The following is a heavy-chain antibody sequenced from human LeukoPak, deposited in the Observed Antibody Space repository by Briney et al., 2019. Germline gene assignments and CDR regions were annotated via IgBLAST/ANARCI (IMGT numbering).Heavy chain of an antibody. V-gene: IGHV3-48*03. Sequence: QPGGSLRLSCAASGFTFSSYEMNWVRQAPGKGLEWVSYISSSGSTIYYADSVKGRFNISRDNAKKALYLQMNSLRVEDNGVYYCARALGPIEHWGRGTLVTVSS. CDR3: ARALGPIEH. CDR1: GFTFSSYE. J-gene: IGHJ4*02. D-gene: IGHD3-10*01. CDR2: ISSSGSTI.